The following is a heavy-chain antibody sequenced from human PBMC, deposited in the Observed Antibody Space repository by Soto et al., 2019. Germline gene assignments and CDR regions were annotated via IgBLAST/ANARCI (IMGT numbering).Heavy chain of an antibody. CDR2: IYHSGST. D-gene: IGHD3-10*01. CDR1: GGSISSSNW. J-gene: IGHJ6*02. CDR3: ARDLRYYGSGSYYKGDYGMDV. V-gene: IGHV4-4*02. Sequence: SETLSLTCAVSGGSISSSNWWSWARQPPGKGLEWIGEIYHSGSTHYNPSLKSRVTISVDKSKNQFSLKLSSVTAADTAVYYCARDLRYYGSGSYYKGDYGMDVWGQGTTVTVSS.